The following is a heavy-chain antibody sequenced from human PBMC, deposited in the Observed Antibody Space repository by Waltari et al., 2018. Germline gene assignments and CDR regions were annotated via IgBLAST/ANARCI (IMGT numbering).Heavy chain of an antibody. V-gene: IGHV4-61*09. CDR1: GGSISSGSYY. D-gene: IGHD6-13*01. CDR3: ARGARPPPGIAAAGTGFSLDY. J-gene: IGHJ4*02. Sequence: QVQLQESGPGLVKPSQTLSLTCTVSGGSISSGSYYWSWIRQPAGKGLEWIGYIYTSGSTNYNPSLKSRVTISVDTSKNQFSLKLSSVTAADTAVYYCARGARPPPGIAAAGTGFSLDYWGQGTLVTVSS. CDR2: IYTSGST.